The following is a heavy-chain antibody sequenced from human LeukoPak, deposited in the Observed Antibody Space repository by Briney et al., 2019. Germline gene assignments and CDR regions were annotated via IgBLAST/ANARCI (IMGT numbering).Heavy chain of an antibody. V-gene: IGHV4-30-4*01. J-gene: IGHJ5*02. Sequence: SETLSLTCTVSGGSLSSGDYYWGWIRQPPGKGLEWIGYIYYSGSTYYNPSLKSRVTISVDTSKNQFSLKLSSVTAADTAVYYCARDGVTRWFDPWGQGTLVTVSS. D-gene: IGHD4-17*01. CDR2: IYYSGST. CDR3: ARDGVTRWFDP. CDR1: GGSLSSGDYY.